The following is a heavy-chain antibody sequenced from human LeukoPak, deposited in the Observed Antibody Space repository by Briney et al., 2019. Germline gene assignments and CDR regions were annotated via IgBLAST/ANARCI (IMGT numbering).Heavy chain of an antibody. J-gene: IGHJ4*02. V-gene: IGHV3-20*04. Sequence: GGSLRLSCAASGFTFSGFWMHWVRQAPGKGLEWVSGINWNGGSTDYADSLKGQFTISRDNAKNSLYLQMNSLRAEDTALYYCARDGRSGWYTDQWGQGTLVTVSS. CDR3: ARDGRSGWYTDQ. CDR2: INWNGGST. CDR1: GFTFSGFW. D-gene: IGHD6-19*01.